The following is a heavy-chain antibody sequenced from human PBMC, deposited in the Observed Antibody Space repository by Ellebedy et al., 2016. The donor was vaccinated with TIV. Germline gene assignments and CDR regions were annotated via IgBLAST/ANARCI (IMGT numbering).Heavy chain of an antibody. CDR2: INPSGGST. V-gene: IGHV1-46*04. J-gene: IGHJ4*02. CDR3: ARGGSSWYIDFDY. Sequence: ASVKVSCKASGYTFTGYFFIHWVRQAPGQGLEWMGIINPSGGSTRYAQKLQGRVTMTRDTSISTAYMELSRLRSDDTAVYYCARGGSSWYIDFDYWGQGTLVTVSS. CDR1: GYTFTGYFF. D-gene: IGHD6-13*01.